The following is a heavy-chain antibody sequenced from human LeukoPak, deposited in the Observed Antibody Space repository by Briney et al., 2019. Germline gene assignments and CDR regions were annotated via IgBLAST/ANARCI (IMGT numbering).Heavy chain of an antibody. CDR1: GLTFSSYG. J-gene: IGHJ6*03. D-gene: IGHD6-19*01. Sequence: RGSLRLSCAASGLTFSSYGMHWVRQAPGKGLEWVAVISYDGSNKYYADSVKGRFTISRDNSKNTLYLQMNSLRAEDTAVYYCAKDASGWYYGAYYYYYMDVWGKGTTVTVSS. CDR2: ISYDGSNK. CDR3: AKDASGWYYGAYYYYYMDV. V-gene: IGHV3-30*18.